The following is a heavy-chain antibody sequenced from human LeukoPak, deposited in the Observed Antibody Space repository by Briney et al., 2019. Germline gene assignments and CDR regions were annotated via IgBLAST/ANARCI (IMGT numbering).Heavy chain of an antibody. Sequence: ASVKVSCKASGGTFSSYAISWVRQAPGQGLEWMGWINPNSGGTNYAQKFQGRVTMTRDTSISTAYMELSRLRSDDTAVYYCARSGWSGYYSYYWGQGTLVTASS. J-gene: IGHJ4*02. CDR1: GGTFSSYA. V-gene: IGHV1-2*02. CDR3: ARSGWSGYYSYY. D-gene: IGHD3-3*01. CDR2: INPNSGGT.